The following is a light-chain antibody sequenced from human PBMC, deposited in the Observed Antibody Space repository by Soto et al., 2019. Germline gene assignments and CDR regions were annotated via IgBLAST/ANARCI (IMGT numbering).Light chain of an antibody. CDR3: QQYNSYLT. CDR2: DAS. Sequence: DIQMTQSPSTLSASVGDRVTITCRAGQSISSWLAWYQQKPGKAPKLLIYDASSLESGVPSRFSGSGSGTEFSLTISSLQPDDFATYYCQQYNSYLTFGGGTKV. J-gene: IGKJ4*01. CDR1: QSISSW. V-gene: IGKV1-5*01.